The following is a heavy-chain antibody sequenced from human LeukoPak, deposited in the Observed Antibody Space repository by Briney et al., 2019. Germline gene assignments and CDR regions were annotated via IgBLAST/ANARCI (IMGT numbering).Heavy chain of an antibody. D-gene: IGHD2-15*01. CDR3: ARGTGYCSGGSCYPSGN. CDR2: ISYDGSNK. Sequence: GRSLRLSCEASGFTFSSYAMHWVRQAPGKGLEWVAVISYDGSNKYCADSVKGRFTISRDNDKNTLYLQMNSLRAEDTAVYYCARGTGYCSGGSCYPSGNWGQGTLVTVSS. CDR1: GFTFSSYA. J-gene: IGHJ4*02. V-gene: IGHV3-30-3*01.